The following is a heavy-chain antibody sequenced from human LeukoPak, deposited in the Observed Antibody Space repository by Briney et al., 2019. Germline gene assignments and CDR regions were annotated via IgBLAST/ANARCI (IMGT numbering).Heavy chain of an antibody. J-gene: IGHJ4*02. CDR3: ARGRYYYYGSGSYYLDY. CDR1: GYTFTGYY. CDR2: INPNSGGT. V-gene: IGHV1-2*02. D-gene: IGHD3-10*01. Sequence: ASVEVSCKASGYTFTGYYMHWVRQAPGQGLEWMGWINPNSGGTNYAQKFQGRVTMTRDTSISTAYMELSRLRSDDTAVYYCARGRYYYYGSGSYYLDYWGQGTLVTVSS.